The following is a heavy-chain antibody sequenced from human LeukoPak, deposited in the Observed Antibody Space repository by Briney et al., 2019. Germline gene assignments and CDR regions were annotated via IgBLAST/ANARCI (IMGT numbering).Heavy chain of an antibody. CDR3: ARDSTMIVVGTGAYYFDY. J-gene: IGHJ4*02. D-gene: IGHD3-22*01. Sequence: ASVKVSCKASGYTFTSYYMHWVRQAPGQGLERMGIINPSGGSTSYAQKFQGRVTMTRDTSTSTVYMELSSLRSEDTAVYYCARDSTMIVVGTGAYYFDYWGQGTLVTVSS. CDR1: GYTFTSYY. CDR2: INPSGGST. V-gene: IGHV1-46*01.